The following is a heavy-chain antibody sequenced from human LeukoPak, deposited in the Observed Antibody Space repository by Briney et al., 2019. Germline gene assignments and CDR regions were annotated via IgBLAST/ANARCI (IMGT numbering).Heavy chain of an antibody. J-gene: IGHJ4*02. CDR3: ASPPTL. Sequence: SETLSLTCTVSGGSISSSSYYWGWIRQPPGKGLEWIGEIHHSGSTNYNPSLKSRVAISVDTSKNQFSLKLSSVTAADTAVYYCASPPTLWGQGTLVTVSS. CDR2: IHHSGST. CDR1: GGSISSSSYY. V-gene: IGHV4-39*07.